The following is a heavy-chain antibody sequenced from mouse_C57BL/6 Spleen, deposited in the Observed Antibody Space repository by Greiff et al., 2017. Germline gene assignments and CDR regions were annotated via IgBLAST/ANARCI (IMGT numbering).Heavy chain of an antibody. D-gene: IGHD3-2*02. V-gene: IGHV5-9-1*02. J-gene: IGHJ3*01. Sequence: EVKLVESGEGLVKPGGSLKLSCAVSGFSFSSYAMSWVRQTPETRLAWVAYISSGGDYIYYADTVKGRFTISRNNARNTLYLQMSRLKAEDTAMYYCTRADSSGYGFAYWGQGTLVTVSA. CDR3: TRADSSGYGFAY. CDR1: GFSFSSYA. CDR2: ISSGGDYI.